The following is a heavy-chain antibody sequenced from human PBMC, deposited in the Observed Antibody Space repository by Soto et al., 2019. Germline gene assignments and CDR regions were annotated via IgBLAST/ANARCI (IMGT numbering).Heavy chain of an antibody. CDR2: ISAYNGNT. CDR1: GYTFTSYG. Sequence: QVQLVQSGAEVKKPGASVKVSCKASGYTFTSYGIIWVRQAPGQGLEWIGWISAYNGNTNYAQKLQGRVTMTTDTSTSTAYMELRSLRSDDTAVYYCARDSMYSSSSEVSWFNPWGQGTLVTVSS. V-gene: IGHV1-18*01. D-gene: IGHD6-6*01. CDR3: ARDSMYSSSSEVSWFNP. J-gene: IGHJ5*02.